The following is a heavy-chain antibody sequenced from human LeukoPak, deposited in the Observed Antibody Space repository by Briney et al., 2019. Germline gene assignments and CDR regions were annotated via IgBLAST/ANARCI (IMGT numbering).Heavy chain of an antibody. D-gene: IGHD2-2*01. CDR2: ISAYNGNT. V-gene: IGHV1-18*01. Sequence: SVTVSCKXSXYTFTIYGISWVRQAPGQGLEWMGWISAYNGNTNYAQKLQGRVTVTTDTSTSTAYMELRSLRSDDTAVYYCARAGLSSFHYYGMDVWGQGTTVTVSS. J-gene: IGHJ6*02. CDR1: XYTFTIYG. CDR3: ARAGLSSFHYYGMDV.